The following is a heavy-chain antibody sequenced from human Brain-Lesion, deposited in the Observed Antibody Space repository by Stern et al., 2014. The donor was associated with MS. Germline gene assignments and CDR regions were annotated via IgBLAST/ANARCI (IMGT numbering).Heavy chain of an antibody. V-gene: IGHV4-61*02. Sequence: VQLLESGPGLVKPSQTLSLSCTVSGGSISSGGYYWSWIRQPAGKGLEWIGRIFNRGSTSYNPPPKGRVPISIDPSKTQFSLRLNPMTAADTAVYYCARGRVVPGFQYYATDVWGQGTTVIVSS. CDR2: IFNRGST. CDR3: ARGRVVPGFQYYATDV. J-gene: IGHJ6*02. D-gene: IGHD2-2*01. CDR1: GGSISSGGYY.